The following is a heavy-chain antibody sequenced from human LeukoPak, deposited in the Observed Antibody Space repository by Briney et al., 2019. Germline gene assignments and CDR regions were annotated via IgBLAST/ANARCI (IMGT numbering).Heavy chain of an antibody. CDR1: GGSFSGYC. J-gene: IGHJ3*02. CDR3: ARGRSSSPPGPI. Sequence: PSETLSLTCAVYGGSFSGYCWSWIRQPPGKGLEWIGEINHSGSTNYNPSLKSRVTISVDTSKNQFSLKLSSVTAADTAVYYCARGRSSSPPGPIWGQGTMVTVSS. CDR2: INHSGST. D-gene: IGHD6-6*01. V-gene: IGHV4-34*01.